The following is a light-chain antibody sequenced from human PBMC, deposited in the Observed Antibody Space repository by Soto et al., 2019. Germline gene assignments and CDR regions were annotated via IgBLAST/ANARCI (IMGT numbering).Light chain of an antibody. V-gene: IGKV3-20*01. Sequence: EIVLTQSPGTLSLSPGERATLSCRASQSVSRSYLAWYQQKPGQAPRLLIYGASSGATGIPNRFSGSGSGTDFTLTISRLEPEDFAVYFCQRYGSSPLTFGGGTKVEIK. CDR1: QSVSRSY. CDR3: QRYGSSPLT. CDR2: GAS. J-gene: IGKJ4*01.